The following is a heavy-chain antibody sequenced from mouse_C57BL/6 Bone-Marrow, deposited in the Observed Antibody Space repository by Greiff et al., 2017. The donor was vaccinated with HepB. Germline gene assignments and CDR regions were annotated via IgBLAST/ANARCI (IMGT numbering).Heavy chain of an antibody. Sequence: EVKAEESGPGLVKPSQSLSLTCSVTGYSITSGYYWNWIRQFPGNKLEWMGYISYDGSNNYNPSLKNRISITRDTSKNKFFLKLNSVTTEDTATYYCARPYDGYHYYAMDYWGQGTSVTVSS. CDR3: ARPYDGYHYYAMDY. V-gene: IGHV3-6*01. J-gene: IGHJ4*01. CDR1: GYSITSGYY. D-gene: IGHD2-3*01. CDR2: ISYDGSN.